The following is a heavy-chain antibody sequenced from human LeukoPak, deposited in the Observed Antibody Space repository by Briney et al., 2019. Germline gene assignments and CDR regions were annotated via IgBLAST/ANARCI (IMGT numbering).Heavy chain of an antibody. CDR3: AREEGIAVAGRGFDY. CDR2: ISYDGSNK. V-gene: IGHV3-30-3*01. J-gene: IGHJ4*02. D-gene: IGHD6-19*01. CDR1: GFTFSSYA. Sequence: PGRSLRLSCAASGFTFSSYAMHWVRQAPGKGLEGGAVISYDGSNKYYADSVKGRFTISRDNSKNTLYLQMNSLRAEDTAVYYCAREEGIAVAGRGFDYWGQGTLVTVSS.